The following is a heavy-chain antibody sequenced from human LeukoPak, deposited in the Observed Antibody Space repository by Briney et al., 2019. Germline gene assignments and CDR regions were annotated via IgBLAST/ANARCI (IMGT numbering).Heavy chain of an antibody. CDR3: AAALSYSGSYYDY. D-gene: IGHD1-26*01. V-gene: IGHV3-53*01. J-gene: IGHJ4*02. Sequence: GGSLRLSCAASGFTVSSNYMSWVRQAPGKGLEWVSVIYSGGSTYYADSVKGRFTISRDNSKNTLYLQMNSLRAEDTAVYYCAAALSYSGSYYDYWGQGTLVTVSS. CDR2: IYSGGST. CDR1: GFTVSSNY.